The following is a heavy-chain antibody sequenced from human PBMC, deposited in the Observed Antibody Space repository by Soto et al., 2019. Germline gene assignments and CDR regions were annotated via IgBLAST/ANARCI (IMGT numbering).Heavy chain of an antibody. CDR1: GDSISTRSYY. CDR3: ARALSRSFYYYYMDV. V-gene: IGHV4-39*01. J-gene: IGHJ6*03. CDR2: IHYSGST. Sequence: PSETLSLTCTLSGDSISTRSYYWGWIRQPPGKGLAWIGNIHYSGSTYYNPSLESRVTMSVDTSKNQFSRNLSSVTAADTAVYYCARALSRSFYYYYMDVWGKGTTVTVSS.